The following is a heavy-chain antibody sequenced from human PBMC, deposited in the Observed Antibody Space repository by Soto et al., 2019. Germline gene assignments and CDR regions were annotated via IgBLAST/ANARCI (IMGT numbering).Heavy chain of an antibody. CDR2: IYHSGST. CDR3: ARDVGHFVVVTASFDP. V-gene: IGHV4-38-2*02. D-gene: IGHD2-21*02. Sequence: PGPGVASETLSLTCAVSGYSISSGYYWGWIRQPPGKGLEWIGSIYHSGSTYYNPSLKSRVTISVDTSKNQFSLKLSSVTAADTAVYYCARDVGHFVVVTASFDPWGQGTLVTVSS. CDR1: GYSISSGYY. J-gene: IGHJ5*02.